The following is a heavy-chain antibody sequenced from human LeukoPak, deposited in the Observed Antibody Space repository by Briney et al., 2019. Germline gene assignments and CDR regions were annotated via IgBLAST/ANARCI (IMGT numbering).Heavy chain of an antibody. D-gene: IGHD6-13*01. V-gene: IGHV3-21*01. J-gene: IGHJ4*02. CDR1: GFTFSSYS. Sequence: GGSLRLSCAASGFTFSSYSMNWVRQAPGKGLEWVSSISSSSSYIYYADSVKGRFTISRDNAKNSLYLQMNSLRAEDTAVYYCARVPVAAAGTYDYWGQGTLVTVSS. CDR3: ARVPVAAAGTYDY. CDR2: ISSSSSYI.